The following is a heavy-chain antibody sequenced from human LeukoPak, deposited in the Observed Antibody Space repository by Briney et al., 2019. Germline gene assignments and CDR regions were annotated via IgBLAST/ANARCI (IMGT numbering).Heavy chain of an antibody. J-gene: IGHJ4*02. CDR3: ARDHPSYYDSSGYFDY. CDR2: IYSGGST. Sequence: GGSLRLSCAASGFTVSSNYISWVRQVPGKGLEWVSVIYSGGSTYYADSVKGRFTISRDNSKNTLYLQMNSLRAEDTAVYYCARDHPSYYDSSGYFDYWGQGTLVTVSS. D-gene: IGHD3-22*01. CDR1: GFTVSSNY. V-gene: IGHV3-66*01.